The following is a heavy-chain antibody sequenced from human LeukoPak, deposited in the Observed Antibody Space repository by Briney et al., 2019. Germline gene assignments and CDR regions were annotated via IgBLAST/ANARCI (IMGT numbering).Heavy chain of an antibody. V-gene: IGHV4-31*03. Sequence: SETLSLTCTASGGSISSGGYYWNWIRQHPGKGLEWIGYIYYSGSTYHNPSLKSRVTISVDTSKNQFSLKLSSVTAADTAVYYCARVDSGYDYYFDYWGQGTLVTVSS. CDR3: ARVDSGYDYYFDY. CDR1: GGSISSGGYY. J-gene: IGHJ4*02. CDR2: IYYSGST. D-gene: IGHD5-12*01.